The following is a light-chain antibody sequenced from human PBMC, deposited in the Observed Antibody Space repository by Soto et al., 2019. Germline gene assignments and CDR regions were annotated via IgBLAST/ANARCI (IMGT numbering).Light chain of an antibody. V-gene: IGKV1-5*03. Sequence: EIEMTQSPATLSVSVGDRVTVSCRASQSISGWLAWYQQKAGQAPNLLIYKASRMESGIPSRFSGSGSETEFTLTISGLQSGDSAVYYCQQYNNYSRTFGQGTKVDIK. CDR1: QSISGW. CDR2: KAS. J-gene: IGKJ1*01. CDR3: QQYNNYSRT.